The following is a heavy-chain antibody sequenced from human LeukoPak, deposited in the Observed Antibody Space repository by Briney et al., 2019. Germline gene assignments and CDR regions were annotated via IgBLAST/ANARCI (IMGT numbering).Heavy chain of an antibody. J-gene: IGHJ6*03. Sequence: ASVTVSCKASGYTFTSYYIHWVRQAPGQGLEWMGLINPSGGSTNYAQKFQGRVTMTRDTSTSTVYMELSSLRSEDTAVYYCARGEDSVSYHLDYMDVWGKGTTVTISS. CDR3: ARGEDSVSYHLDYMDV. CDR1: GYTFTSYY. V-gene: IGHV1-46*01. D-gene: IGHD1-26*01. CDR2: INPSGGST.